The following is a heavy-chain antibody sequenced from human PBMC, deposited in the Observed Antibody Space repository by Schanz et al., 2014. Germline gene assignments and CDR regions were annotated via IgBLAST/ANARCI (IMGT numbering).Heavy chain of an antibody. CDR1: GYTFTSYA. J-gene: IGHJ4*02. V-gene: IGHV1-8*01. Sequence: QVQLVQSGAEVKKPGASVKVSCKASGYTFTSYAINWVRQPTGQGLEWMEWMNSKSGNTGYAQRFQGRVTMTRNTSRATDNLELSSPRSEDTAVYYCTRGRAFGRWGQGTLVTVYS. CDR3: TRGRAFGR. CDR2: MNSKSGNT. D-gene: IGHD3-10*01.